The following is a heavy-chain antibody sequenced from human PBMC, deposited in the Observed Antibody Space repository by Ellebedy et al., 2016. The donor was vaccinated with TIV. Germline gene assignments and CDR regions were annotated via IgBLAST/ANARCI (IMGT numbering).Heavy chain of an antibody. CDR3: ARGGIVVVPAASWFDP. CDR2: INHSGST. CDR1: GGSFSGYY. V-gene: IGHV4-34*01. D-gene: IGHD2-2*01. Sequence: MPSETLSLTCAVYGGSFSGYYWSWIRQPPGKGLEWIGEINHSGSTNYNPSLKSRVTISVDTSKNQFSLKLSSVTAADTAVYYCARGGIVVVPAASWFDPWGQGTLVTVSS. J-gene: IGHJ5*02.